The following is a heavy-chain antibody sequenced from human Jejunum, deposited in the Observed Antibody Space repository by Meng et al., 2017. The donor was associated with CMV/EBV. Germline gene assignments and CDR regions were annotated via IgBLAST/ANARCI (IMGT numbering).Heavy chain of an antibody. CDR3: ARDSRGYSYGQLDY. CDR2: IYYSRST. V-gene: IGHV4-39*07. D-gene: IGHD5-18*01. CDR1: GSISTSSYD. J-gene: IGHJ4*02. Sequence: GSISTSSYDWGCIVQPTGKVIEWIGSIYYSRSTYYNPSLKSRVTISVDTSKNQCSLKLSSVTAADTAVYYCARDSRGYSYGQLDYWGQGTLVTVSS.